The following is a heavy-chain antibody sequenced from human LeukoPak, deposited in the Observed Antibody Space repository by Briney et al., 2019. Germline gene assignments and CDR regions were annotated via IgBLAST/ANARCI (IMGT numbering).Heavy chain of an antibody. CDR2: IKQDGSEK. V-gene: IGHV3-7*01. CDR3: ARGGGFDSRGFDY. D-gene: IGHD3-9*01. Sequence: PGGSLRLSCAASGFTVSSNYMSWVRQAPGKGLEWVANIKQDGSEKYYVDSVKGRFTISRDNAKNSLYLQMNSLRAEDTAVYYCARGGGFDSRGFDYWGQGTLVTVSS. J-gene: IGHJ4*02. CDR1: GFTVSSNY.